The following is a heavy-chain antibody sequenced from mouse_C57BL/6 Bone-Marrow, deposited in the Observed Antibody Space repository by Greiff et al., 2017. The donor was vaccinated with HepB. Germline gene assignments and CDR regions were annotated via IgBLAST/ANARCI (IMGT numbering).Heavy chain of an antibody. V-gene: IGHV2-2*01. D-gene: IGHD1-1*01. CDR1: GFSLTSYG. CDR2: IWSGGST. J-gene: IGHJ1*03. Sequence: QVQLQQSGPGLVQPSQSLSITCTVSGFSLTSYGVHWVRQSPGKGLEWLGVIWSGGSTDYNAAFISRLSISKDNSKSQVFFKRNSLQADDTAIYYCARNRGIITTVVDWYFDVWGTGTTVTVSS. CDR3: ARNRGIITTVVDWYFDV.